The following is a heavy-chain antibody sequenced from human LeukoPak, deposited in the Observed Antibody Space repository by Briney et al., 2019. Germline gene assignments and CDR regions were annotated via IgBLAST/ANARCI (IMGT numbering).Heavy chain of an antibody. Sequence: GGSLRLSCAASGFTFSSYAMSWVRQAPGKGLEWVSAISGSGGSTYYADSVKGRFTISRDNSKNTLYLQMNSLRDEDTAVYYCAKDMVRGVIVISRDYYYYYMDVWGKGTTVTVSS. CDR2: ISGSGGST. CDR1: GFTFSSYA. CDR3: AKDMVRGVIVISRDYYYYYMDV. J-gene: IGHJ6*03. V-gene: IGHV3-23*01. D-gene: IGHD3-10*01.